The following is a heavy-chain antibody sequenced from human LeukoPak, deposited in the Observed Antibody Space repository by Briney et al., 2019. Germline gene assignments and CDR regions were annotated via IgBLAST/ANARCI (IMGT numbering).Heavy chain of an antibody. Sequence: SETLSLTCTVSGGSISSGSYFWSWVRQPAGKGLEWIGRIYTSGSANYNPSLKSRVTISVDTSKNQFSLKLSSVTAADTAVYYCARDSYYYYMDVWGEGTTVTVSS. J-gene: IGHJ6*03. CDR1: GGSISSGSYF. CDR3: ARDSYYYYMDV. CDR2: IYTSGSA. V-gene: IGHV4-61*02.